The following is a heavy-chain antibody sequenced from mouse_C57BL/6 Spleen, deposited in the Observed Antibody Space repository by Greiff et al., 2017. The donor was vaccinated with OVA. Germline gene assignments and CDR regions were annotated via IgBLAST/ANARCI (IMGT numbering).Heavy chain of an antibody. D-gene: IGHD2-1*01. CDR1: GFTFSDYG. Sequence: EVQLVESGGGLVKPGGSLKLSCAASGFTFSDYGMHWVRQAPETGLEWVAYISRGSSTIYYADTVKGRFTISRDNAKNTLFLQMTSLRSEDTAMYYCANGNYFDYWGQGTTLTVSS. CDR2: ISRGSSTI. CDR3: ANGNYFDY. J-gene: IGHJ2*01. V-gene: IGHV5-17*01.